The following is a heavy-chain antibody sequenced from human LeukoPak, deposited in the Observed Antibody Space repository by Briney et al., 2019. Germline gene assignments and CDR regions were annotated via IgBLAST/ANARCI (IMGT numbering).Heavy chain of an antibody. J-gene: IGHJ6*03. D-gene: IGHD3-10*01. CDR3: ARDGYHYYGSGTYFGYYYMDV. Sequence: GGSLRLSCAASGFTFSSYSMNWVRQAPGKGLEWVSYISGSGSAIYYADSVKGRFTISRDNAKSSLYLQMNSLRAEDTAVYYCARDGYHYYGSGTYFGYYYMDVWGKGTTVTISS. CDR2: ISGSGSAI. CDR1: GFTFSSYS. V-gene: IGHV3-48*04.